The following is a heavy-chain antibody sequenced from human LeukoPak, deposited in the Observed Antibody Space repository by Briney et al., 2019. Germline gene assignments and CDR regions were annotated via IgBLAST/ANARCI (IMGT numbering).Heavy chain of an antibody. CDR1: GGSISSDRFY. CDR3: ARVPDWTYVPDY. Sequence: SETLSLTCTVSGGSISSDRFYWTWVRQPAGKRPEWIGRIKSSNTNYNPSFKSRVNISVDTSTNQFSLKLSSLTAADTAVYYCARVPDWTYVPDYWGQGTLVTVSS. V-gene: IGHV4-61*02. D-gene: IGHD3-16*01. CDR2: IKSSNT. J-gene: IGHJ4*02.